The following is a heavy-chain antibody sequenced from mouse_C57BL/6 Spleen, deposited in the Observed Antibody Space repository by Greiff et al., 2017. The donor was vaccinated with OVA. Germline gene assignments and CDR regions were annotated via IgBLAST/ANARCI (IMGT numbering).Heavy chain of an antibody. J-gene: IGHJ1*03. V-gene: IGHV7-3*01. CDR3: ARSWYFDV. Sequence: EVMLVESGGGLVQPGGSLSLSCAASGFTFTDYYMSWVRQPPGKALEWLGFIRNKANGYTTEYSASVKGRFTISRDNSQSILYLQMNARRAEDSATYYCARSWYFDVWGTGTTVTVSS. CDR1: GFTFTDYY. CDR2: IRNKANGYTT.